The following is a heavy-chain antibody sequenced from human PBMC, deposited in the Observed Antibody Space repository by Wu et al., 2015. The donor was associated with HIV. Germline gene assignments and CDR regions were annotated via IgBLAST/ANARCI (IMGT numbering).Heavy chain of an antibody. CDR1: GYTFTGYY. D-gene: IGHD6-19*01. CDR3: ARELGAVAWSGLNDAFDI. J-gene: IGHJ3*02. Sequence: QVQLVQSGTEMKKPGASVKVSCKASGYTFTGYYMHWVRQAPGQGLEWMGWINPNSGGTNYAQKFQGRVTMTRDTSISTAYMELSSLISDDTAVYYCARELGAVAWSGLNDAFDIWGQGTMVTVSS. CDR2: INPNSGGT. V-gene: IGHV1-2*02.